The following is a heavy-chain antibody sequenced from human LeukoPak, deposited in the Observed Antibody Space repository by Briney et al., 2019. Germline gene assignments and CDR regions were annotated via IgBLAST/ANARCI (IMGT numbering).Heavy chain of an antibody. CDR2: IYPGDSDT. CDR3: ARTGKNCTGGSCYSDDAFDM. J-gene: IGHJ3*02. CDR1: GYTFSTYW. Sequence: GESLKISCKTSGYTFSTYWIGWVRQMPGKGLEWMGIIYPGDSDTRYSPPFQGQVTISADKSITTAFLQWSSLKASDTAVYYCARTGKNCTGGSCYSDDAFDMWGQGTMVTVSS. V-gene: IGHV5-51*01. D-gene: IGHD2-15*01.